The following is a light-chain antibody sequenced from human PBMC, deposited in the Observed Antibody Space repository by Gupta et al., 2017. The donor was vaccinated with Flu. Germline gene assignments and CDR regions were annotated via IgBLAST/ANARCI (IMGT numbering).Light chain of an antibody. V-gene: IGKV4-1*01. CDR1: QRVLYSNKNY. J-gene: IGKJ2*01. CDR3: QQDDNTPYT. Sequence: DIVMTQSPDSLAVSLGERATINCKSTQRVLYSNKNYLAWYQQKPGQPPKLLIHWASTRESGVPDRFGGSGSGTDFTLTISSLQAEDVAVYYCQQDDNTPYTFGQGTNMEIK. CDR2: WAS.